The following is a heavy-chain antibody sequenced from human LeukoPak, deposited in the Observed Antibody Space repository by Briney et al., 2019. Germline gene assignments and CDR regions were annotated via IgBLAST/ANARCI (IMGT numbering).Heavy chain of an antibody. Sequence: PGGSLRLSCAASVFTFTSYAMSWVRQAPRKGLEWVSAISGSGGSTYYADSVKGRFTISRDNSKNTLYLKMNSLRAEDTAVYYCAKGGYCSSTSCSFHNWFDPWGQGTLVTVSA. CDR3: AKGGYCSSTSCSFHNWFDP. CDR1: VFTFTSYA. V-gene: IGHV3-23*01. CDR2: ISGSGGST. D-gene: IGHD2-2*01. J-gene: IGHJ5*02.